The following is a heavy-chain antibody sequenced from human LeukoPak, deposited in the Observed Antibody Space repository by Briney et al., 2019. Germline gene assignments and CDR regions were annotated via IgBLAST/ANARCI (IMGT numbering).Heavy chain of an antibody. CDR1: GYTFTSYD. D-gene: IGHD6-13*01. J-gene: IGHJ5*02. V-gene: IGHV1-18*01. Sequence: ASVKVSCKASGYTFTSYDISWVRQAPGQGLEWMGWISAYNGNTNYAQKLQGRVTMTTDTSTSTAYMELRSLRSDDTAVYYCAHHFSGYSSSWDNWFDPWGQGTLVTVSS. CDR2: ISAYNGNT. CDR3: AHHFSGYSSSWDNWFDP.